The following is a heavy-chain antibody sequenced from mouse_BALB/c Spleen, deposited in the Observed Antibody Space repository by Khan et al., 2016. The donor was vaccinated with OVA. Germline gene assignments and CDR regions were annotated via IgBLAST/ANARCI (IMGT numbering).Heavy chain of an antibody. D-gene: IGHD1-1*01. V-gene: IGHV3-2*02. CDR2: IKYSGST. CDR1: GYSITSDYA. CDR3: ARSGTIATVVATDFDY. Sequence: EVQLQESGPGLVKPSQSLSLTCTVTGYSITSDYAWNWIRQFPGNKLEWMGYIKYSGSTSYNPSLQSRISITRNTSQNPFFLQLSSGTTEDTATYDCARSGTIATVVATDFDYWGQGTTLTVSS. J-gene: IGHJ2*01.